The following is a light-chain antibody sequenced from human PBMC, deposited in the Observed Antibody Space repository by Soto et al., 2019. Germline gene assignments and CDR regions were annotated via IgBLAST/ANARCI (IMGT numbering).Light chain of an antibody. Sequence: EIVLTQSPGTLSLSPGERATLSCRASQSVGSSYLAWYHQKPGQAPRLLIYGASNRATGIPDRFSGSGSGTDFTLTISRLETEDFAVFYCQQYGNSPQTFGQGTKVDIK. CDR3: QQYGNSPQT. CDR1: QSVGSSY. V-gene: IGKV3-20*01. CDR2: GAS. J-gene: IGKJ1*01.